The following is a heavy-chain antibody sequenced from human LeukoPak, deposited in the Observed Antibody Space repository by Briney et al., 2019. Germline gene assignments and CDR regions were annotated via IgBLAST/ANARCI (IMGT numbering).Heavy chain of an antibody. CDR3: ARGRLRYYDSSGYYSRPLDV. V-gene: IGHV4-34*01. CDR2: INHSGST. D-gene: IGHD3-22*01. J-gene: IGHJ6*04. Sequence: PSETLSLTCAVYGGSFSGYYWSWIRQPPGKGLEWIGEINHSGSTNYNPSLKSRVTISVDTSKNQFSLKLSSVTAADTAVYYCARGRLRYYDSSGYYSRPLDVWGKWTTVTVSS. CDR1: GGSFSGYY.